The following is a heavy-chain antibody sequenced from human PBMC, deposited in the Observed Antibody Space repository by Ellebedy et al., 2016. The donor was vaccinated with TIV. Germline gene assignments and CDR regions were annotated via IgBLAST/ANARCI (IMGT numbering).Heavy chain of an antibody. J-gene: IGHJ5*02. Sequence: GESLKISXKGSGYSFTSYWIGWVRQMPGKGLEWMGIIYPGDSDTRYSPSFQGQVTISADKSISTAYLQWSSLKASDTAMYYCARDGVPGKQWLTRSGWFDPWGQGTLVTVSS. V-gene: IGHV5-51*01. CDR1: GYSFTSYW. D-gene: IGHD6-19*01. CDR2: IYPGDSDT. CDR3: ARDGVPGKQWLTRSGWFDP.